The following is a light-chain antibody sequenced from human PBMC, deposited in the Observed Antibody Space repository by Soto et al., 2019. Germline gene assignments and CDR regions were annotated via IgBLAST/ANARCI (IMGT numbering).Light chain of an antibody. V-gene: IGKV2-28*01. CDR2: LGS. J-gene: IGKJ4*01. Sequence: DIVMTQSPLSLPVTPGEPASISCRSSQSLLHTNGVNYLDWYLQKPGQSPQLLIYLGSNRASGVPDRFSGSASGTVFTLKISRVEAEDVGVYYCMQTLQAPLTFCGGTKVEIK. CDR3: MQTLQAPLT. CDR1: QSLLHTNGVNY.